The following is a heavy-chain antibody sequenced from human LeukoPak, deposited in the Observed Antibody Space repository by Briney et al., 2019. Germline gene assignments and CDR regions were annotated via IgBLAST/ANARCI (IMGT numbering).Heavy chain of an antibody. CDR1: GYTFTGYY. J-gene: IGHJ4*02. CDR3: ARSSYYDSSGYNDY. Sequence: ASVTASCKASGYTFTGYYMHWVRQAPGQGLEWMGRINPNSGGTNYAQKFQGRVTMTRDTSISTAYMELSRLRSDDTAVYYCARSSYYDSSGYNDYWGQGTLVTVSS. CDR2: INPNSGGT. D-gene: IGHD3-22*01. V-gene: IGHV1-2*06.